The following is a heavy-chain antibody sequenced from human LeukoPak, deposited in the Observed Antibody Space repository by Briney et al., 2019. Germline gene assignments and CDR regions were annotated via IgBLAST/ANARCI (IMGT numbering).Heavy chain of an antibody. CDR3: ARAQLKERRAGNVYYFDY. V-gene: IGHV4-34*01. Sequence: SETLSLTCAVYSGSFSGYYWSWIRQPPGKGLEWIGEINHSGSTNYNPSLKSRVTISVDTSKNQFSLKLSSVTAADTAVYYCARAQLKERRAGNVYYFDYWGQGTLVTVSS. CDR2: INHSGST. CDR1: SGSFSGYY. J-gene: IGHJ4*02. D-gene: IGHD2-2*01.